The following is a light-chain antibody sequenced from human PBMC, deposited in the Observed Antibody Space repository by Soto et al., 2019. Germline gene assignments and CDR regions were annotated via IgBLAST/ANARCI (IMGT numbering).Light chain of an antibody. CDR3: SSYTSSTTLV. J-gene: IGLJ2*01. CDR2: DVT. CDR1: SSDVGVYNY. V-gene: IGLV2-14*01. Sequence: QSALTQPASVSGSPGQSITISCTGTSSDVGVYNYVSWYQQHPDKAPKLMIYDVTNRPSGVSNRFSGSKSGNTASLTISGLQAEDEADYYCSSYTSSTTLVFGGGPKLTVL.